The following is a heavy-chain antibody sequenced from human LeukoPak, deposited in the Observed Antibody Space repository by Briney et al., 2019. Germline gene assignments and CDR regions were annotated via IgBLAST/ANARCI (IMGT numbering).Heavy chain of an antibody. CDR1: GYTFTSYG. D-gene: IGHD2-21*01. CDR2: ISAYNGNT. CDR3: ARSSSVTIPGYYFDY. J-gene: IGHJ4*02. V-gene: IGHV1-18*01. Sequence: ASLKVFCKASGYTFTSYGISWVRQAPGQGLEWMGWISAYNGNTNYAQKLQGRVTMTTDTSTSTAYMELRSLRSDDTAVYYCARSSSVTIPGYYFDYWGQGTLVTVSS.